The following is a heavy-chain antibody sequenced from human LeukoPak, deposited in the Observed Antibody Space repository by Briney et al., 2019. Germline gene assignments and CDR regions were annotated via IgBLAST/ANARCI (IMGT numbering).Heavy chain of an antibody. CDR2: ISSSSSYI. Sequence: PGRSLRLSCAASGFTFSSYSMNWVRQAPGKGLEWVSSISSSSSYIYYADSVKGRFTISRDNAKNSLYLQMNSLRAEDTAVYYCARDPYTDYGDYVSTLSNWFDPWGQGTLVTVSS. J-gene: IGHJ5*02. CDR1: GFTFSSYS. V-gene: IGHV3-21*01. CDR3: ARDPYTDYGDYVSTLSNWFDP. D-gene: IGHD4-17*01.